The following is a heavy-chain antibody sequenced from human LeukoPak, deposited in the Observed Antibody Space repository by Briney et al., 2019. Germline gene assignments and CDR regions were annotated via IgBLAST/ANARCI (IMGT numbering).Heavy chain of an antibody. D-gene: IGHD1-26*01. CDR1: GGSISSGGYC. Sequence: SQTLSLTCTVSGGSISSGGYCWSWIRQPPGKGLEWIGYIYHSGSTYYNPSLKSRVTISVDRSKNQFSLKLSSVTAADAAVYYCASGPANEDSGVDYWGQGTLVTVSS. J-gene: IGHJ4*02. CDR3: ASGPANEDSGVDY. V-gene: IGHV4-30-2*01. CDR2: IYHSGST.